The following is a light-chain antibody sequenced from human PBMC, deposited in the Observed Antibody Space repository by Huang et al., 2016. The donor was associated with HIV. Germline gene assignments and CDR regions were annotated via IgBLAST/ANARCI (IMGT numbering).Light chain of an antibody. J-gene: IGKJ2*02. CDR2: RAS. CDR1: QSIRSW. CDR3: HQYNTYPCT. Sequence: DIHMTQSPSTLSASVGDRVTITCRASQSIRSWLAWYQQKPGKAPKILIYRASSLESGVPARFSGSGSGTEFTLTISSLQSDDFATYYCHQYNTYPCTFGQGTKLEI. V-gene: IGKV1-5*03.